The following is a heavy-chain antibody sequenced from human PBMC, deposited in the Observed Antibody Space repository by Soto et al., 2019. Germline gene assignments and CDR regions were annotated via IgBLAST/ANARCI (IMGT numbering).Heavy chain of an antibody. Sequence: QVQLVQTGAELRKPGASVKVSCKASGYTFSTYGINWIRQAPGQHLEWLGWISPRNGNTNYAQNVQGRVTLTTDASTATAYLELKNLRSDDTAVYYCARVQLFHNPAFDFGGQGTLVSVSS. CDR2: ISPRNGNT. J-gene: IGHJ4*02. D-gene: IGHD3-10*02. CDR3: ARVQLFHNPAFDF. CDR1: GYTFSTYG. V-gene: IGHV1-18*04.